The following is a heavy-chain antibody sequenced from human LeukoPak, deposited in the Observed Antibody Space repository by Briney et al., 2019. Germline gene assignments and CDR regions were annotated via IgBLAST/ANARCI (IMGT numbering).Heavy chain of an antibody. D-gene: IGHD6-19*01. CDR2: ISFDGTNQ. J-gene: IGHJ4*02. Sequence: QPGGSLRLSCATSGFTFSNYGMHWVRQAPAKGLEWVALISFDGTNQYYADSVKGRFTISRDNSKNPLYLQMNSLRGEDTAVYYCAKDTAGTSSSGWFLDYWGQGTLVTVS. CDR3: AKDTAGTSSSGWFLDY. CDR1: GFTFSNYG. V-gene: IGHV3-30*18.